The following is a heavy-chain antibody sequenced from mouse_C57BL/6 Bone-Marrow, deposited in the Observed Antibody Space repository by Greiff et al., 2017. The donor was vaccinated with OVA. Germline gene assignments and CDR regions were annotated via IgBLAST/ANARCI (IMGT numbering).Heavy chain of an antibody. D-gene: IGHD1-1*01. CDR2: TSSGGSYT. V-gene: IGHV5-6*01. CDR1: GFTFSSYG. CDR3: SRHYYGSSYY. J-gene: IGHJ2*01. Sequence: DVQLVESGGALVKPGGSLKLSCAASGFTFSSYGMSWVRPTLDKKPEWVATTSSGGSYTYYPDSVQGRFSISRDNAKNTLYLQMRSLKSEDTAMYYCSRHYYGSSYYGGQGNTPTVS.